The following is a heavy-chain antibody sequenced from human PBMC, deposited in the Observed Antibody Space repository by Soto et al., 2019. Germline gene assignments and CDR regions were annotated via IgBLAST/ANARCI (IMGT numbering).Heavy chain of an antibody. CDR2: INHSGST. D-gene: IGHD2-21*01. CDR1: GGSFSGYY. J-gene: IGHJ4*02. Sequence: SETLSLTFAFYGGSFSGYYWSWIRQPPGRGLEWIGEINHSGSTIYNPSLKSRVTISVDTSKNQFSLKLSSVTAADTAVYYCARGRGGISGNQQNLDDWGKGTLVTVSS. V-gene: IGHV4-34*01. CDR3: ARGRGGISGNQQNLDD.